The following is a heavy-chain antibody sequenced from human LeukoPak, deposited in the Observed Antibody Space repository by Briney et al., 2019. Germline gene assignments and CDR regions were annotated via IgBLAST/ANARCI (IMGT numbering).Heavy chain of an antibody. CDR2: IRYDGSNK. CDR1: GFTFSSYG. V-gene: IGHV3-30*02. D-gene: IGHD3-10*01. Sequence: GGSLRLSCAASGFTFSSYGMHWVRQAPGKGLEWVAFIRYDGSNKYYADSVNGRFTISRDNSKNTLYLQMNSLRAEDTTVYYCMKDHHYGSGSYPDAFDIWGQGTMVTVSS. J-gene: IGHJ3*02. CDR3: MKDHHYGSGSYPDAFDI.